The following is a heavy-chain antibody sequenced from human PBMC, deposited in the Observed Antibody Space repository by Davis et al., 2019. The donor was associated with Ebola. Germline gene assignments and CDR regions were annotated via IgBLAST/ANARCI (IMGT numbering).Heavy chain of an antibody. CDR1: GASIISNNW. D-gene: IGHD3-9*01. CDR3: ATRYFDWLLYGPLTYYGMDV. V-gene: IGHV4-4*02. CDR2: TYHSGST. J-gene: IGHJ6*02. Sequence: SETLSLTCAVSGASIISNNWWGWVRQSPGKGMEWIGETYHSGSTNYSPSLKSRVTISIDESRNRFSLKLTSVTAADTAVYYCATRYFDWLLYGPLTYYGMDVWGQGTTVTVSS.